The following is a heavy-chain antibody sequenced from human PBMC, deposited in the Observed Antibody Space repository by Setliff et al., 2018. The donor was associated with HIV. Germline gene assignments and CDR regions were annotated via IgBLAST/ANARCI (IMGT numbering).Heavy chain of an antibody. CDR3: ARNSPFPPSSGAHFDF. CDR1: GYSFTTYS. J-gene: IGHJ4*02. Sequence: GASVKVSCKASGYSFTTYSINWLRQVPGQGPEWMGWIHTSTGKPTYVRDFTGRFVFSLDTSVNTAFLQISDLKTEDTAVYYCARNSPFPPSSGAHFDFWGPGTLVTVSS. D-gene: IGHD3-22*01. CDR2: IHTSTGKP. V-gene: IGHV7-4-1*02.